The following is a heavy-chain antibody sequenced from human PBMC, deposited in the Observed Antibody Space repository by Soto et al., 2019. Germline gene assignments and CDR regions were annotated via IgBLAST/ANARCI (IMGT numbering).Heavy chain of an antibody. CDR2: IYYSGST. Sequence: QVQLQESGPGLVKPSQTLSVICTVSGGSISSGDYYWSWIRQHPGKGLEWIGYIYYSGSTYYNPSLRSRVTISVDTSKNQFSLKLSSVTAADTAVYYCARGRRFGDHGSGIDHWGQGTLVTVSS. CDR1: GGSISSGDYY. V-gene: IGHV4-31*03. J-gene: IGHJ4*02. D-gene: IGHD3-10*01. CDR3: ARGRRFGDHGSGIDH.